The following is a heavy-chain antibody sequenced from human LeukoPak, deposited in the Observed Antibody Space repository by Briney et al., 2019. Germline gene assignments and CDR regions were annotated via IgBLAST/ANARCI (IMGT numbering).Heavy chain of an antibody. D-gene: IGHD6-19*01. CDR3: ARDDQGAVAAY. V-gene: IGHV3-66*01. CDR1: GFTVSSNY. J-gene: IGHJ4*02. CDR2: IYSGGST. Sequence: GGSLRLSCAASGFTVSSNYMSWVRQAPGKGLEWVSVIYSGGSTYYADSVKGRFTISRDNSKNTLYLQMNSLRAEDTAVYYCARDDQGAVAAYWGQGTLVAVSS.